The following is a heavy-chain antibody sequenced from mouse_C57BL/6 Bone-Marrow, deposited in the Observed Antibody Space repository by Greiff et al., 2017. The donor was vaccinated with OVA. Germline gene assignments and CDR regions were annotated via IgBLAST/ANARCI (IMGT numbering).Heavy chain of an antibody. CDR1: GYTFTDYN. D-gene: IGHD2-5*01. CDR3: ARGLYYSNSGFAY. CDR2: INPKNGGT. Sequence: EVQLQQSGPELVKPGASVKIPCKASGYTFTDYNMDWVKQSHGKSLEWIGAINPKNGGTIYNQKFKGKATLTVDKSSSTAYMELRSLTSEDTAVYYCARGLYYSNSGFAYWGQGTLVTVSA. J-gene: IGHJ3*01. V-gene: IGHV1-18*01.